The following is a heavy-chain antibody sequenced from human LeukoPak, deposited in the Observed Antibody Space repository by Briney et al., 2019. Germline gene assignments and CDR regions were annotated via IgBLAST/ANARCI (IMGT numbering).Heavy chain of an antibody. CDR3: ARGLLGVSGAFDI. D-gene: IGHD3-10*01. Sequence: GRSLRLSCEASGFTFSAYNLHWVRQAPGKGLEWVAVISNDGNNKYYADSVKGRFTVSRDNSKNTLYLQMSTLKPEDTAVFYCARGLLGVSGAFDIWGQGTLVTVSS. CDR1: GFTFSAYN. J-gene: IGHJ3*02. CDR2: ISNDGNNK. V-gene: IGHV3-30*03.